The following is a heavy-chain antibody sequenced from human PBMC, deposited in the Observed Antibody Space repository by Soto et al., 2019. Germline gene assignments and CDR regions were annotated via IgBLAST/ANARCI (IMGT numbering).Heavy chain of an antibody. CDR3: ACPACGGATPTGQDAFDI. Sequence: QVQLQESGPGLVKPSQTLSLTCTVSGGSISSGGYYWSWIRQHPGKGLEWIGYIYYSGSTYYNPSLKSRVTISVDTSKNQFSLKLSSVTAADTAVYYCACPACGGATPTGQDAFDIWGQGTMVTVSS. CDR1: GGSISSGGYY. V-gene: IGHV4-31*03. D-gene: IGHD1-26*01. CDR2: IYYSGST. J-gene: IGHJ3*02.